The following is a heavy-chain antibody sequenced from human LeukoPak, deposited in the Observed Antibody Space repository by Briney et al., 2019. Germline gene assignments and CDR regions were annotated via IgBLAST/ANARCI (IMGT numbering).Heavy chain of an antibody. CDR2: INHSGST. D-gene: IGHD6-13*01. Sequence: SETLSLTCTVSGGSISSSYYYWSWIRQPPGKGLEWIGEINHSGSTNYNPSLKSRVTISVDTSKNQFSLKLSSVTAADTAVYYCARVQRGVAAAGTFDYWGQGTLVTVSS. CDR1: GGSISSSYYY. CDR3: ARVQRGVAAAGTFDY. V-gene: IGHV4-39*07. J-gene: IGHJ4*02.